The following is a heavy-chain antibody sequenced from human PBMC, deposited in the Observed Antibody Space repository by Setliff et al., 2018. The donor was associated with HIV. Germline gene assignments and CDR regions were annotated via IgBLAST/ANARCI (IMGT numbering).Heavy chain of an antibody. D-gene: IGHD3-3*01. CDR1: GFTISNYW. Sequence: GGSLRLSCVASGFTISNYWMAWVRQPPGKGLEWVADIRQDAVNKYYLDSMEGRFTISRDNSKNSVYLQMNSLRAEDTALYHCVREVWTIYDNSWSGYTGLWGQGTQVTVSS. CDR2: IRQDAVNK. J-gene: IGHJ4*02. V-gene: IGHV3-7*03. CDR3: VREVWTIYDNSWSGYTGL.